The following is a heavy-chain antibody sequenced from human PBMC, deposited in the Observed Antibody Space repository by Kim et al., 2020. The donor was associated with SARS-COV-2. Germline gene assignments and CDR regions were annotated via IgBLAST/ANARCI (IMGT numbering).Heavy chain of an antibody. CDR3: ARHAGASFDI. CDR1: GASFNSYY. CDR2: VHSGGAT. Sequence: SETLSLTCTSSGASFNSYYWSWIRQSPGKPLEWIGYVHSGGATLSNPGTSLYNPSLASRVTISLDTSRNQFSLALRSLSAADTATYYCARHAGASFDIWGQGTLVTVSS. D-gene: IGHD1-26*01. V-gene: IGHV4-59*08. J-gene: IGHJ4*02.